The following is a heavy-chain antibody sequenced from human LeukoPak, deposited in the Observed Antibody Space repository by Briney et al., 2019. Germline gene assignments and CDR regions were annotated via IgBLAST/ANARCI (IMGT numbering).Heavy chain of an antibody. CDR3: SGYNLFMDV. D-gene: IGHD5-24*01. V-gene: IGHV4-34*01. CDR1: GGSFSGYY. CDR2: INHSGIT. Sequence: PSETLSLTCAVSGGSFSGYYWSWIRQPPGKGLEWIGEINHSGITNYNPSLKSRVTISVDTSKNQFSLKLSSVTAADTAVYYCSGYNLFMDVWGKGTTVTVSS. J-gene: IGHJ6*03.